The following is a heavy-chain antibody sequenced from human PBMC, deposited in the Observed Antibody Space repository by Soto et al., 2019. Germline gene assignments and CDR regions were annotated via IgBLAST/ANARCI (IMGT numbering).Heavy chain of an antibody. Sequence: QVQLVQSGAEVKKPGSSVNVSCKASAGTFSSYAISWVRQAPGQGLAWMGGIIPILGTANYAQKFQGRVTITADESTSTAYMELSSLRSEDTAVYYCARVENGYCSGGSCYRFDYWGQGTLVTVSS. CDR1: AGTFSSYA. D-gene: IGHD2-15*01. V-gene: IGHV1-69*01. CDR2: IIPILGTA. J-gene: IGHJ4*02. CDR3: ARVENGYCSGGSCYRFDY.